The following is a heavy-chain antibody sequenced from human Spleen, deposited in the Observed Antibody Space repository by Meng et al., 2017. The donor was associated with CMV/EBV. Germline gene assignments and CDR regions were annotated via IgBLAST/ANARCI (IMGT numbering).Heavy chain of an antibody. D-gene: IGHD3-9*01. CDR3: AKEDDHWGNFDA. CDR1: GFSFRGSA. J-gene: IGHJ5*02. V-gene: IGHV3-23*01. CDR2: ITDNGGST. Sequence: CSASGFSFRGSAMCWLRQAPGKGLAWVSAITDNGGSTYYADSVKGRFTISRDNFKNTVYLQMNRLRVEDTAVYYCAKEDDHWGNFDAWGQGTLVTVSS.